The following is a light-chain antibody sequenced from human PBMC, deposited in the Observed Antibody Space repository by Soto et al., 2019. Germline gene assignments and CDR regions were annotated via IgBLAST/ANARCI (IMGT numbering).Light chain of an antibody. CDR1: QSVSTS. J-gene: IGKJ1*01. CDR2: RAS. Sequence: DTVMTQSPATLSMSPGERATLSCRASQSVSTSLAWYQQKPGQAPRLLIYRASTRATGIPARFSGSGSGTEFTLTISSLQSEDFAVYYCQQYKNWPAWTFGQGTKVEVK. CDR3: QQYKNWPAWT. V-gene: IGKV3-15*01.